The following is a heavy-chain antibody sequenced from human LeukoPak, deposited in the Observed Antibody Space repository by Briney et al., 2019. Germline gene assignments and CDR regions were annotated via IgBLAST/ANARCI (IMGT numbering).Heavy chain of an antibody. CDR2: LHADGVEQ. J-gene: IGHJ4*02. CDR1: GFSLSGYW. V-gene: IGHV3-7*01. CDR3: ARGGYSFDY. D-gene: IGHD5-18*01. Sequence: PGGSLRLSCAASGFSLSGYWMTWVRQAPGKGLEWVARLHADGVEQNYVDSVTGRFTISRDNAKNSLDPQMNSLRVEDTAVYYCARGGYSFDYLGQGTLVAVSS.